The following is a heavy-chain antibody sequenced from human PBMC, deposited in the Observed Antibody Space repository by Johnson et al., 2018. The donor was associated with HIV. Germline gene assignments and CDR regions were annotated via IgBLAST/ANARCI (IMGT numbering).Heavy chain of an antibody. CDR1: GVTFSSHA. CDR2: ISYDGSNK. Sequence: QMLLVESGGGVVQPGRSLRLSCAASGVTFSSHAMHWVRQAPGKGLDWVTVISYDGSNKYYADSVKGRFTISRDNSKNTLYLQMNSLRAEDTAVYYCAMEYYYDSSGWAFDIWGQGTMVTVSS. D-gene: IGHD3-22*01. CDR3: AMEYYYDSSGWAFDI. V-gene: IGHV3-30-3*01. J-gene: IGHJ3*02.